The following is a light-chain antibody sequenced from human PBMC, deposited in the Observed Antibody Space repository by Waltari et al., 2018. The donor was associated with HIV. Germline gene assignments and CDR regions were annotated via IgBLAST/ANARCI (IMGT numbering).Light chain of an antibody. CDR3: CSYAGSYTLVV. CDR1: SSDVCGFYF. Sequence: QSALTQPRSVSGSPGQSVTISCTGTSSDVCGFYFVSWYQQHPGKAPKLMIYDVTKRPSGVPDRFSGSKFDNTASLTISGLQADDEADYYCCSYAGSYTLVVFGGGTKLTVL. V-gene: IGLV2-11*01. CDR2: DVT. J-gene: IGLJ2*01.